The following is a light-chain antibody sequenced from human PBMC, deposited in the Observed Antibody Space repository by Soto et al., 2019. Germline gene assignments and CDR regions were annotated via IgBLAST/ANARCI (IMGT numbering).Light chain of an antibody. J-gene: IGKJ4*01. V-gene: IGKV3-11*01. CDR1: QSVSSY. CDR3: HQRSNLLT. Sequence: PGERATLSCRASQSVSSYLAWYQQKPGQAPRLLIYDASNRATGIPARFSGSGSGTDFTLTISSLEPEDFAVYYCHQRSNLLTFGGGTKVESK. CDR2: DAS.